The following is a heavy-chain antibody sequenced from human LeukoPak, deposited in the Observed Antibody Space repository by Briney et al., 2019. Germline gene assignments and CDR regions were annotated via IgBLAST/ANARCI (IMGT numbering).Heavy chain of an antibody. J-gene: IGHJ5*02. D-gene: IGHD6-19*01. V-gene: IGHV3-23*01. CDR3: ARDHSGSLQGGWFDP. Sequence: YADSVRGRFTISRDNYKNTLYLQLTSLSDDDTAVYYCARDHSGSLQGGWFDPWGQGTLVTVSS.